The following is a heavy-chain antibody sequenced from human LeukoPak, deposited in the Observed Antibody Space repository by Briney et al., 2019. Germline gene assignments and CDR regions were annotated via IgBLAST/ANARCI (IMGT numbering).Heavy chain of an antibody. V-gene: IGHV3-30*18. CDR3: AKGLVAIGDPCDY. D-gene: IGHD2-21*01. CDR1: GFTFSSYG. J-gene: IGHJ4*02. Sequence: GGSLRLSCAASGFTFSSYGMHWVRQAPGKGLEWVAVISYDGSNKYYADSVKGRFTISRDNSKNTLYLQVNSLRAEDTAVYYCAKGLVAIGDPCDYWGQGTLVTVSS. CDR2: ISYDGSNK.